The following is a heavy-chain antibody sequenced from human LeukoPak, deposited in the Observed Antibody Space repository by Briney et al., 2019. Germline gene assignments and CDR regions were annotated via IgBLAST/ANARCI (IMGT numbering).Heavy chain of an antibody. V-gene: IGHV3-23*01. CDR2: INYNGGST. Sequence: PGGSLRLSCAASGXTFSSYEMNWVRQAPGKGLEWVSIINYNGGSTYYSDSVKGRFTISRDNSKNTLYLQLNSLRTEDTAIYYCAKEKPSTTAFDFWGQGILLTVSS. J-gene: IGHJ4*02. D-gene: IGHD1-1*01. CDR1: GXTFSSYE. CDR3: AKEKPSTTAFDF.